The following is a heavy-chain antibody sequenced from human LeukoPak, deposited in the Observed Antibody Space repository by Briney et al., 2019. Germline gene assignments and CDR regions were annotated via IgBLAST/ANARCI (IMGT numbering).Heavy chain of an antibody. J-gene: IGHJ4*02. D-gene: IGHD1-26*01. Sequence: ASVKVSFKSSGYTFTSYGISWVRPAPGQGLEWMGWISAYNGNTNYAQKLQGRVTMTTDTSTSTAYMELRSLRSDDTVVYYCARGLISRIVGATYWGQGPLVTVSS. CDR2: ISAYNGNT. CDR3: ARGLISRIVGATY. V-gene: IGHV1-18*01. CDR1: GYTFTSYG.